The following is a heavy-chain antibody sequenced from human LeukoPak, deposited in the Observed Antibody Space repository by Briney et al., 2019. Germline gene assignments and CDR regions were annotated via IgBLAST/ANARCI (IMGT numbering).Heavy chain of an antibody. CDR3: VVGGSHGY. CDR1: GLAFSAYK. V-gene: IGHV3-74*01. Sequence: GGSLRLSCAASGLAFSAYKMHWVRQAPRKGLVWVSRISTDGYTTDYADFVQGRFTASRDNTKNTWSLEMNSLRAEDTAVYYCVVGGSHGYWGQGTLVTVSS. J-gene: IGHJ4*02. D-gene: IGHD2-15*01. CDR2: ISTDGYTT.